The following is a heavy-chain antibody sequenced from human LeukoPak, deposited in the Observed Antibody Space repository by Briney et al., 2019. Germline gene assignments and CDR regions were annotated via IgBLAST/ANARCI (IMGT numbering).Heavy chain of an antibody. V-gene: IGHV1-2*02. CDR2: INSNSGAT. CDR3: ARGGIAAAGTRWFDP. D-gene: IGHD6-13*01. J-gene: IGHJ5*02. CDR1: GYTFTDYY. Sequence: ASVKVSCKASGYTFTDYYMHWVRQAPGQGPEWMGWINSNSGATNYAQKFQGRVTMTRDTSISTAYMELSRLRSDDTAVYYCARGGIAAAGTRWFDPWGQGTLVTVSS.